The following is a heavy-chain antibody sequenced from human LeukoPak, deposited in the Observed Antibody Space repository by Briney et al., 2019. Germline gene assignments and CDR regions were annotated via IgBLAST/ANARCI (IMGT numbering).Heavy chain of an antibody. J-gene: IGHJ6*03. V-gene: IGHV1-8*03. Sequence: GASVKVSCKASGYTFTGYYMHWVRQAPGQGLEWMGLINPTGGSTGYAQKFQGRVTITRNTSISTAYMELSSLRSEDTAVYYCARVVGATPGYYYYYMDVWGKGTTVTVSS. CDR2: INPTGGST. CDR1: GYTFTGYY. D-gene: IGHD1-26*01. CDR3: ARVVGATPGYYYYYMDV.